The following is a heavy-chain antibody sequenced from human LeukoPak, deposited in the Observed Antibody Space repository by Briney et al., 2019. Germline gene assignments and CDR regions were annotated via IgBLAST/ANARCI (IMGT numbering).Heavy chain of an antibody. CDR3: ARGPGLGDWFDP. D-gene: IGHD3-10*01. Sequence: ASVKVSCKASGGTSSSYAISWVRQAPGQGLEWMGGIIPIFGTANYAQKFQGRVTITTDESTSTAYMELSSLRSEDTAVYYCARGPGLGDWFDPWGQGTLVTVSS. CDR1: GGTSSSYA. V-gene: IGHV1-69*05. CDR2: IIPIFGTA. J-gene: IGHJ5*02.